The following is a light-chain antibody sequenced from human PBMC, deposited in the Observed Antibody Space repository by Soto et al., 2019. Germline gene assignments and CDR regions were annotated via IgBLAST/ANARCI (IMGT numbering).Light chain of an antibody. Sequence: EIVLTQSPGTLSLSPGERATLSCRASQSVSSSYLAWYQQKPGQAPRLLIYGASSRATGIPDRFSGSGSGTVFTLTISRLEPEDFAVYYCQQYGSSPYTFGQGTKVDIK. J-gene: IGKJ2*01. CDR1: QSVSSSY. CDR3: QQYGSSPYT. CDR2: GAS. V-gene: IGKV3-20*01.